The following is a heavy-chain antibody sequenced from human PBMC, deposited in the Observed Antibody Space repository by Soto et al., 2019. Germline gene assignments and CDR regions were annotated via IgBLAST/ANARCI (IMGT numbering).Heavy chain of an antibody. Sequence: QITLKESGPSPVKPTQTLTVTCTFSGFSLSNSGVGVAWIRQPPGKALEWLALIYVDNDKRYSPSLKTRLTINKDTSKNPVVLKMTNMEPVDTATYYCAHCTLHDYGDYDPGTSHVFDSWGQGTLVTVSS. V-gene: IGHV2-5*02. D-gene: IGHD4-17*01. J-gene: IGHJ4*02. CDR1: GFSLSNSGVG. CDR3: AHCTLHDYGDYDPGTSHVFDS. CDR2: IYVDNDK.